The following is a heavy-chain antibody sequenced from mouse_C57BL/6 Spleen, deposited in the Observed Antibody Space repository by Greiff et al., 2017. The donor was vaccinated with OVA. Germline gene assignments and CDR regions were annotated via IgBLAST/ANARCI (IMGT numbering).Heavy chain of an antibody. Sequence: QVHVKQSGAELVKPGASVKMSCKASGYTFTTYPIEWMKQNHGKSLEWIGNFHPYNDDTKYNEKFKGKATLTVEKSSSTVYLELSRLTSDDSAVYYCARRDSSGWSFAYWGQGTLVTVSA. CDR2: FHPYNDDT. CDR3: ARRDSSGWSFAY. J-gene: IGHJ3*01. V-gene: IGHV1-47*01. CDR1: GYTFTTYP. D-gene: IGHD3-2*02.